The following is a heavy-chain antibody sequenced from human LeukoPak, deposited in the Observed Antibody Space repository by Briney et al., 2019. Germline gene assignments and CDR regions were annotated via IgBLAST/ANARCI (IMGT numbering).Heavy chain of an antibody. Sequence: PSETLSLTCTVSGGSISSGCYYWSWIRRHPGKGLEWIGYIYYSGSTYYNPSLKSRVTISVDTSKNQFSLKLSSVTAADTAVYYCARGGLEVDYWGQGTLVTVSS. CDR1: GGSISSGCYY. V-gene: IGHV4-31*03. J-gene: IGHJ4*02. CDR2: IYYSGST. CDR3: ARGGLEVDY. D-gene: IGHD3-16*01.